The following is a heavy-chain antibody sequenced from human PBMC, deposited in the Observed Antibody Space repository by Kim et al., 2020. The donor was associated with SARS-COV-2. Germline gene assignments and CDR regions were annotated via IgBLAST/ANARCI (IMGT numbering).Heavy chain of an antibody. CDR1: GFTFDDYA. CDR2: ISWNSGSI. Sequence: GGSLRLSCAASGFTFDDYAMHWVRQAPGKGLEWVSGISWNSGSIGYADSVKGRFTISRDNAKNSLYLQMNSLRAEDTALYYCAKQTTVSYYYGMDVWGQGTTVTVSS. CDR3: AKQTTVSYYYGMDV. D-gene: IGHD4-17*01. J-gene: IGHJ6*02. V-gene: IGHV3-9*01.